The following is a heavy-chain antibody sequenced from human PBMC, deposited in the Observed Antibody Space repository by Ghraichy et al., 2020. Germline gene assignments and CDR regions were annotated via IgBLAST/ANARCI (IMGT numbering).Heavy chain of an antibody. CDR3: ARQGHYYDSKARVDY. J-gene: IGHJ4*02. Sequence: GESLKISCKGSGYSFTSYWIGWVRQMPGKGLEWMGIIYPGDSDTRYSPSFQGQVTISADKSISTAYLQWSSLKASDTAMYYCARQGHYYDSKARVDYWGQGTLVTVSS. V-gene: IGHV5-51*01. D-gene: IGHD3-22*01. CDR2: IYPGDSDT. CDR1: GYSFTSYW.